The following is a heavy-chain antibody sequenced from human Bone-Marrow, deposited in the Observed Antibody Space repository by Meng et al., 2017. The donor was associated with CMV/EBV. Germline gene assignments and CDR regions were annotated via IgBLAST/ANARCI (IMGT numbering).Heavy chain of an antibody. J-gene: IGHJ4*02. D-gene: IGHD1-1*01. CDR3: AKDHNNGENYFDY. V-gene: IGHV3-23*03. CDR1: GFTISSYA. CDR2: IYSGGSST. Sequence: GESLKISCAASGFTISSYAMSWVRQAPGKGLEWVSVIYSGGSSTYYADSVKGRFTISRDNSKNTLYLQMNSLRAEDTAVYYCAKDHNNGENYFDYWGQGTLVTVSS.